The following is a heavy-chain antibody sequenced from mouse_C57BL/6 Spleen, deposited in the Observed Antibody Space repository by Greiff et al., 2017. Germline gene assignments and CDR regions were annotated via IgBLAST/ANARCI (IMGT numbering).Heavy chain of an antibody. CDR3: ARRVNYDNYFDY. Sequence: VQLQQPGAELVKPGASVKMSCKASGYTFTSYWITWVKQRPGQGLEWIGDIYPGSGSTNYNEKFKSKATLTVDTSSSTAYMHLSSLTSEDSAVYYCARRVNYDNYFDYWGQGTTLTVSS. CDR2: IYPGSGST. D-gene: IGHD2-1*01. J-gene: IGHJ2*01. CDR1: GYTFTSYW. V-gene: IGHV1-55*01.